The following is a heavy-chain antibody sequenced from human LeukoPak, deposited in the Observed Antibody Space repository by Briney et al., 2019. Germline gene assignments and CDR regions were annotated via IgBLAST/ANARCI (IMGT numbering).Heavy chain of an antibody. CDR2: ISNNGGYT. Sequence: GGSLRLSCAASGFTFSSSAMSWVRPAPGKGLERVPAISNNGGYTYYADSVQGRFTISRDNSKSTLCLQMNGLRAEDTAVYYCAKQLGYCSDGSCYIPYWGQGTLVTVSS. CDR3: AKQLGYCSDGSCYIPY. CDR1: GFTFSSSA. D-gene: IGHD2-15*01. V-gene: IGHV3-23*01. J-gene: IGHJ4*02.